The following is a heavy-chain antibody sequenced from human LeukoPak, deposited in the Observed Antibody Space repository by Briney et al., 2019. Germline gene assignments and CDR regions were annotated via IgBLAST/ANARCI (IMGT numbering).Heavy chain of an antibody. CDR2: IYYSGST. J-gene: IGHJ4*02. V-gene: IGHV4-59*12. D-gene: IGHD1-26*01. CDR3: ASTPGDYYFDY. CDR1: GGSISSYY. Sequence: SETLSLTCTVSGGSISSYYWSWIRQPPGKGLEWIGYIYYSGSTNYNPSLKSRVTISVDTSKNQFPLKLSSVTAADTAVYYCASTPGDYYFDYWGQGTLVTVSS.